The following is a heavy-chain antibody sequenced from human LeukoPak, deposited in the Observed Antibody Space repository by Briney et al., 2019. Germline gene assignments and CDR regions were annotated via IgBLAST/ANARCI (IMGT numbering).Heavy chain of an antibody. Sequence: GGSLRLSCAASGFTFSSYNMNWVRQAPGKGLEWVSGIGGRSSGTFYVDSVKGRYTISRDNTKNTLYLQMNSLRAEDTAVYYCARDSPYCGGDCYWNWFDPWGQGTLVTVSS. CDR3: ARDSPYCGGDCYWNWFDP. CDR2: IGGRSSGT. D-gene: IGHD2-21*02. V-gene: IGHV3-21*04. J-gene: IGHJ5*02. CDR1: GFTFSSYN.